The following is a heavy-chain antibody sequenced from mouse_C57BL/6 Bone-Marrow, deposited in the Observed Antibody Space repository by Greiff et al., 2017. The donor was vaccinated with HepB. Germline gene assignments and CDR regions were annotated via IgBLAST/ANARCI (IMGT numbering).Heavy chain of an antibody. CDR3: GRGYYEYDVTFYYAMDY. CDR1: GYTFTDHI. Sequence: VQLQQSGAELASPGASVTLSCKASGYTFTDHIMNWVKKRPGQGLEWIGRIYPVSGETNYNQKFMGKATFSVDRSSSTVCMVLNSLTSEDPAVYYCGRGYYEYDVTFYYAMDYWGQGTSVTVSS. CDR2: IYPVSGET. J-gene: IGHJ4*01. V-gene: IGHV1-11*01. D-gene: IGHD2-4*01.